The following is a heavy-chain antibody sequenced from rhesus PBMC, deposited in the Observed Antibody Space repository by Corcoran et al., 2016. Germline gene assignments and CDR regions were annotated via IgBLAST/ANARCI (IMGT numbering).Heavy chain of an antibody. V-gene: IGHV4S7*01. CDR1: GGSISGGYG. D-gene: IGHD3-9*01. Sequence: QVQLQESGPGLLKPSDTLSLTCAVSGGSISGGYGWGWLRLPPGKGLEWIGSNYSGNSNTYSNPTHKSRVTISPDTSKNQFSLKLSSVTAADTAVYYCARAYEDDYGYYYYYGLDSWGQGVVVTVSS. CDR3: ARAYEDDYGYYYYYGLDS. J-gene: IGHJ6*01. CDR2: NYSGNSNT.